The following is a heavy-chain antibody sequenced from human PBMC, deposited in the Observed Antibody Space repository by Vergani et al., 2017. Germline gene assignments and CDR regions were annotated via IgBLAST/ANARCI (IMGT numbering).Heavy chain of an antibody. J-gene: IGHJ4*02. Sequence: QVQLVQSGAEVKKPGASVKVSCKASGYTFTGYYMHWVRQAPGQGLEWMGWINPNSGGTNYPQKFQGRITMTNDTSISKAYMELSRLSSDDTAVYCCARGQWLPTLSFDYWGQGTLVTVSS. CDR3: ARGQWLPTLSFDY. V-gene: IGHV1-2*02. D-gene: IGHD6-19*01. CDR1: GYTFTGYY. CDR2: INPNSGGT.